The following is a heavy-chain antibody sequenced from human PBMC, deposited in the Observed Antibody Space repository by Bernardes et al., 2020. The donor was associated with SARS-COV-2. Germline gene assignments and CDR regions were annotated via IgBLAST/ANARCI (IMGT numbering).Heavy chain of an antibody. D-gene: IGHD3-9*01. CDR1: GFTFSSYW. CDR3: ARDTRPYYDILTGYGWFDP. CDR2: LNSDGSST. V-gene: IGHV3-74*01. Sequence: GGSLRLSCAASGFTFSSYWMHWVRQAPGKGLVWVSRLNSDGSSTSYADSVKGRFTISRDNAKNTLYLQMNSLRAEDTAVYYCARDTRPYYDILTGYGWFDPWGQGTLVTVSS. J-gene: IGHJ5*02.